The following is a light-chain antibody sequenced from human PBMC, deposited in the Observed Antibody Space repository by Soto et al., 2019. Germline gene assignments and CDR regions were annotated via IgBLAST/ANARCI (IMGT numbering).Light chain of an antibody. CDR1: QSVSSSY. Sequence: EIVLTQSPGTLSLSPGERATLSCRASQSVSSSYLAWYQQKPGQAPRLLIYDASSRATGIPDRFSGSGSGTDFTLTISRLEPEDFEVYYCQQYGSSPRTLGQGTRLEIK. CDR2: DAS. V-gene: IGKV3-20*01. J-gene: IGKJ5*01. CDR3: QQYGSSPRT.